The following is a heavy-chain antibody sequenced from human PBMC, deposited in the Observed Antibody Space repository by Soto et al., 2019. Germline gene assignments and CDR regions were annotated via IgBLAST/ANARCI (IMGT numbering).Heavy chain of an antibody. CDR2: IWYDGSNK. D-gene: IGHD2-15*01. CDR1: GFTFSSYG. CDR3: ARDFCSGGSCYRGYPFYYYYGMDV. Sequence: GGSLRLSCAASGFTFSSYGMHWVRQAPGKGLEWVAVIWYDGSNKYYADSVKGRFTISRDNSKNTLYLQMNSLRAEDTAVYYCARDFCSGGSCYRGYPFYYYYGMDVWGQGTTVTVSS. J-gene: IGHJ6*02. V-gene: IGHV3-33*01.